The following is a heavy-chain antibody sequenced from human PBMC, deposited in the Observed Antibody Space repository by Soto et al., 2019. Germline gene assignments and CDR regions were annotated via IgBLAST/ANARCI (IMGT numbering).Heavy chain of an antibody. D-gene: IGHD6-6*01. CDR3: ARDQRPQSAARHLFDY. CDR2: ISAYNGNT. CDR1: GYTFTSYG. Sequence: QVQLVQSGAEVKKPGASVKVSCKASGYTFTSYGISWVRQAPGQGLEWMGWISAYNGNTNYAQKLQGRVTMTTDTYTRTADMELRSVRSDDTAVYYCARDQRPQSAARHLFDYWGQGSLVAVSS. V-gene: IGHV1-18*04. J-gene: IGHJ4*02.